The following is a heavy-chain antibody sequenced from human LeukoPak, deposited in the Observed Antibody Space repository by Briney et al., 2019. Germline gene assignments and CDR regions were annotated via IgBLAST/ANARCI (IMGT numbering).Heavy chain of an antibody. D-gene: IGHD2-8*02. J-gene: IGHJ6*03. CDR1: GGTFSSYA. Sequence: SVKVSCKASGGTFSSYAISWVRQAPGQGLEWMGGIIPIFGTANYAQKFQGRVTITTDESTSTAYMELSSLRSEDTAVYYCASSSSSSNVRPGTVYYYYMDVWGKGTTVTVSS. CDR3: ASSSSSSNVRPGTVYYYYMDV. CDR2: IIPIFGTA. V-gene: IGHV1-69*05.